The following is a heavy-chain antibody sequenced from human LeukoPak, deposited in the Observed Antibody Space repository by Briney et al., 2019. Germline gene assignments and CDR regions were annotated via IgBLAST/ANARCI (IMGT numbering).Heavy chain of an antibody. D-gene: IGHD6-13*01. CDR2: IYHSGST. Sequence: SETLSLTCTVSGYSISSGYYWGWIRQPPGKGLEWIGSIYHSGSTYYNPSLKTRVTISVDTSKNQFSLKLSSVTAADTAVYYCARGGIAAAGIINNHDAFDIWGQGTMVTVSS. J-gene: IGHJ3*02. V-gene: IGHV4-38-2*02. CDR1: GYSISSGYY. CDR3: ARGGIAAAGIINNHDAFDI.